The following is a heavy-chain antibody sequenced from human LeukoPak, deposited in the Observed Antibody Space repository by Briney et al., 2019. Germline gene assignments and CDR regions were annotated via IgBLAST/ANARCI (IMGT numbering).Heavy chain of an antibody. CDR1: GFTFSSYA. V-gene: IGHV3-23*01. Sequence: GGSLRLSCAASGFTFSSYAMSWVRQAPGKGLEWVSAISGSGGSTYYADSVKGRFTISRDNSKNTLYLQMNSLRAEDTAVYYCTKAGYCSGGSCYRLPYIPILYYFDYWGQGTLVTVSS. D-gene: IGHD2-15*01. J-gene: IGHJ4*02. CDR3: TKAGYCSGGSCYRLPYIPILYYFDY. CDR2: ISGSGGST.